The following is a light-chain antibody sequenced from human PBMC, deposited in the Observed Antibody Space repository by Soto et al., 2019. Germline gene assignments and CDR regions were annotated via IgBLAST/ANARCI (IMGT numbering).Light chain of an antibody. V-gene: IGKV1-33*01. Sequence: DIQMTQSPSSLSASIVGRVTITCXSSQNITNNLSWYQQKPGKAPNLLIYHASKLAKGVTSRFSGSGSGTDFSFIITSLQREDLATYYCQQYYGLPPLTFGQGTRLEIK. CDR3: QQYYGLPPLT. CDR1: QNITNN. J-gene: IGKJ5*01. CDR2: HAS.